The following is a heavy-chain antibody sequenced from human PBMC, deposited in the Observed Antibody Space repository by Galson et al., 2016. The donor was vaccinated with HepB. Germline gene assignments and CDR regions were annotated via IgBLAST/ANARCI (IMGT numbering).Heavy chain of an antibody. CDR3: ARDAVSSGYYIDY. Sequence: SVKVSCKASGYTFTIYAMHWVRQAPGQRLEWMGWINAGNGYTKYSQNFQGRVTITRDTFASTAYMELSSLRSEDTAVYYCARDAVSSGYYIDYWGQGTLVTVSS. CDR1: GYTFTIYA. CDR2: INAGNGYT. V-gene: IGHV1-3*01. J-gene: IGHJ4*02. D-gene: IGHD3-22*01.